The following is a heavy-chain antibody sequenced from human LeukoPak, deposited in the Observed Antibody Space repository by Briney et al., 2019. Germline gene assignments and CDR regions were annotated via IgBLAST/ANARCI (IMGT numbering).Heavy chain of an antibody. CDR2: IRYDGSNK. J-gene: IGHJ3*02. CDR1: GFTFSSYG. Sequence: GGSLRLSCAASGFTFSSYGMHWVRQAPGKGLEWVAFIRYDGSNKYYADSVKGRFTISRDNSKNTLYLQMKSLRAEDTAVYYCARSRSSRDAFDIWGQGTMVTVSS. V-gene: IGHV3-30*02. CDR3: ARSRSSRDAFDI. D-gene: IGHD6-6*01.